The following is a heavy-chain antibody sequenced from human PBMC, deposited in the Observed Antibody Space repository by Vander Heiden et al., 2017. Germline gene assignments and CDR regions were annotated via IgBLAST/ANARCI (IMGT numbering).Heavy chain of an antibody. V-gene: IGHV3-15*01. Sequence: EVQLVESGGGLVKPGGSLRLSCAASGFTFSNAWRGWVRQAPGKGLEWVGHFKSKSDGGTTHYAAPVKGRFTISRDDSKNMVYLQMNGLKTEDTAVYYCTTDRAIAARPLFDSWGQGTPVTVSS. D-gene: IGHD6-6*01. J-gene: IGHJ4*02. CDR2: FKSKSDGGTT. CDR3: TTDRAIAARPLFDS. CDR1: GFTFSNAW.